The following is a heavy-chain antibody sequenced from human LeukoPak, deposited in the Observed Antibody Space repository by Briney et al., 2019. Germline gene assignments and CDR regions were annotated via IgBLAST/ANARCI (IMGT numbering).Heavy chain of an antibody. D-gene: IGHD2-8*01. CDR3: ARVGLYCTNGVCPDAFDI. V-gene: IGHV1-46*01. CDR1: GYTFTSYY. CDR2: INPSGGST. Sequence: ASVKVSCKASGYTFTSYYMHWVRQAPGQGLEWMGIINPSGGSTSYAQKFQGRVTMTRDTSTSTVYMELSSLRSEDTAVYYCARVGLYCTNGVCPDAFDIWGQGTMVTVSS. J-gene: IGHJ3*02.